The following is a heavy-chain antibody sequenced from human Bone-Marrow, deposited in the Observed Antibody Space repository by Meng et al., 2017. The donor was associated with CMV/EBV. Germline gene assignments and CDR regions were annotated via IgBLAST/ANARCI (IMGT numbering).Heavy chain of an antibody. CDR2: ISSSSSYI. CDR3: ARDGRRGYCSSTSCRDAFDI. Sequence: GGSLRLSCAASGFTFSSYSMNWVRQAPGKGPEWVSSISSSSSYIYYADSVKGRFTISRDNAKNSLYLQMNSLRAEDTAVYYCARDGRRGYCSSTSCRDAFDIWGQGTMVTVSS. V-gene: IGHV3-21*01. D-gene: IGHD2-2*01. J-gene: IGHJ3*02. CDR1: GFTFSSYS.